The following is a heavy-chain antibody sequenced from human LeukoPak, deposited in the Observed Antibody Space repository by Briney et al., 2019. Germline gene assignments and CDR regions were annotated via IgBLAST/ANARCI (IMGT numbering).Heavy chain of an antibody. J-gene: IGHJ3*02. CDR2: IYPGGNT. V-gene: IGHV3-53*01. D-gene: IGHD1-1*01. Sequence: GGSLRLSCAASGFTVSTNYMAWVRQAPGKGLEWVSVIYPGGNTYYPDSVKGQFTISRDNSKNTVFLQMNSLRVDDTAVYYCARGLQLDPWGAFDIWGQGTMVTVSS. CDR3: ARGLQLDPWGAFDI. CDR1: GFTVSTNY.